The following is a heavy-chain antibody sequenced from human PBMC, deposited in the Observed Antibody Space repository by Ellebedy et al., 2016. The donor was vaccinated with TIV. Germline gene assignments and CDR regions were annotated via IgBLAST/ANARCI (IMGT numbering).Heavy chain of an antibody. Sequence: SETLSLXXAVYGGSFSGYYWSWIRQPPGKGLEWIGEINHSGSTNYNPSLKSRVTISVDTSKNQFSLKLSSVTAADTAVYYCARVARPGAFDIWGQGTMVTVSS. J-gene: IGHJ3*02. CDR3: ARVARPGAFDI. V-gene: IGHV4-34*01. CDR1: GGSFSGYY. CDR2: INHSGST.